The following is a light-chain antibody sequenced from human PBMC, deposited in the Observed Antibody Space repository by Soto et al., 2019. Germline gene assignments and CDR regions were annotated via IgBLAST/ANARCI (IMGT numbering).Light chain of an antibody. Sequence: QSALTQPPSVSGSPGQRVTISCTGSGSGIGPAFHVHWYQQLPGTAPQLLIYANSNRPSGVPDRFSGSKSGTSASLAIAGLQAEDEADYYCQCYDSSLGGSVFGTGTKVTVL. V-gene: IGLV1-40*01. J-gene: IGLJ1*01. CDR2: ANS. CDR3: QCYDSSLGGSV. CDR1: GSGIGPAFH.